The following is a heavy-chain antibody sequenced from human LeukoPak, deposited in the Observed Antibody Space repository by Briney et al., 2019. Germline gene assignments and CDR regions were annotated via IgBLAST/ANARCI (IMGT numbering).Heavy chain of an antibody. J-gene: IGHJ5*02. CDR3: ARGLRSVESYSIWFDP. D-gene: IGHD1-26*01. CDR1: GGSISSSNW. Sequence: SETLSLTCAVSGGSISSSNWWSWVRQPPGKGLEWIGEINHSGSTNYNPSLKSRVTISVDTSKNQFSLKLSSVTAADTAVYYCARGLRSVESYSIWFDPWGQGTLVTVSS. V-gene: IGHV4-4*02. CDR2: INHSGST.